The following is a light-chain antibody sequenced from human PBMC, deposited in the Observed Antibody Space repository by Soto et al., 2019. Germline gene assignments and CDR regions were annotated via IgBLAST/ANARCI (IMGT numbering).Light chain of an antibody. Sequence: DIQMTQSPSTLSASVGDRLTISCRASQSVSAWLAWYQQKPGKAPKLLIYDASSLESGVPSRFSGSGSGTEFTLTSSSLQPDDFATYYCQQYHSYSWTFGQGTKVEIK. CDR3: QQYHSYSWT. V-gene: IGKV1-5*01. CDR2: DAS. CDR1: QSVSAW. J-gene: IGKJ1*01.